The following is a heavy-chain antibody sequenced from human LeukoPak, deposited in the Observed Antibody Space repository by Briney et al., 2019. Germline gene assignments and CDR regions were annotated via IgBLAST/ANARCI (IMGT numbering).Heavy chain of an antibody. J-gene: IGHJ4*02. V-gene: IGHV5-51*01. Sequence: GESLKISCKGSGYSFTNYWIGWVRQMPGKGLEWMGIIYPGDSDTTYSPSFQGQVTISGDKSISTAYLQWSSLKASDTAMYYCARLIGSRYDILTGYHTPRYYFDYWGQGTLVTVSS. D-gene: IGHD3-9*01. CDR1: GYSFTNYW. CDR3: ARLIGSRYDILTGYHTPRYYFDY. CDR2: IYPGDSDT.